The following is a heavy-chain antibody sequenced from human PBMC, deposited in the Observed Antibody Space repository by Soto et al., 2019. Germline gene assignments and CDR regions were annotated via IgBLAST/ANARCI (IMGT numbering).Heavy chain of an antibody. CDR3: ATNLYSSGPFAS. V-gene: IGHV4-31*03. D-gene: IGHD6-25*01. J-gene: IGHJ4*02. CDR1: GDSVNSGTYH. CDR2: IYFTGNT. Sequence: SETLSLTCTVSGDSVNSGTYHWSWLRQLPGKDLEWMGYIYFTGNTYYNPSLKSRLTISMDKSKNQLSLTLMSVTAADTAVYFCATNLYSSGPFASWGQGTLVTVSS.